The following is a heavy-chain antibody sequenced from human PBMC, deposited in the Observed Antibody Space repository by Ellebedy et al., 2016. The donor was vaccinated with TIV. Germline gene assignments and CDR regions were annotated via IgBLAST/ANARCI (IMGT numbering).Heavy chain of an antibody. CDR1: GFTFSSHW. J-gene: IGHJ6*02. V-gene: IGHV3-74*01. Sequence: GESLKISCAASGFTFSSHWMHWVRQAPGKGLVWVSRINTDGRSTTYADSVKGRFTISRDNAKNTLYLQMNSLRAEDTAVYFCTRGKARTGYQYGMDLWGQGTTVAVSS. D-gene: IGHD6-13*01. CDR2: INTDGRST. CDR3: TRGKARTGYQYGMDL.